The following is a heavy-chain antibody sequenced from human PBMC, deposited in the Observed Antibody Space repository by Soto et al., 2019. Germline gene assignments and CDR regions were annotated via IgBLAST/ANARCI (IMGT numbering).Heavy chain of an antibody. Sequence: EVQLLESGGGLVQPGGSLRLSCAASGFTFSSYAMSWVRQAPGKGLGWVSAFSGSGSNTYYADSVKGRFTISRDNSKNTLYLQMNSLRGEDTAVYYCAKESMVRGGGTFDYWGQGTLVTVSS. CDR2: FSGSGSNT. V-gene: IGHV3-23*01. CDR1: GFTFSSYA. J-gene: IGHJ4*02. D-gene: IGHD3-10*01. CDR3: AKESMVRGGGTFDY.